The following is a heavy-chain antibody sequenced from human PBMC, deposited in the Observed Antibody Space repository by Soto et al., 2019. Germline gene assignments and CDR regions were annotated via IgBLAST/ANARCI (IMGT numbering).Heavy chain of an antibody. D-gene: IGHD3-22*01. CDR3: AKDVYYYDSSGYLAFVKPTHYGMDV. CDR2: ISSSGGST. Sequence: GGSLRLSCAASGFSFSDYYMSWIRQAPGKGLEWVSLISSSGGSTYYADSVKGRFTISRDNAKNTLYLQMNSLRAEDTAVYYCAKDVYYYDSSGYLAFVKPTHYGMDVWGQGTTVTVSS. CDR1: GFSFSDYY. V-gene: IGHV3-11*01. J-gene: IGHJ6*02.